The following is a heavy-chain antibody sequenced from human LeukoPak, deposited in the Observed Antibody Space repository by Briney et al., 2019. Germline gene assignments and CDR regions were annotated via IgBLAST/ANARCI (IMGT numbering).Heavy chain of an antibody. V-gene: IGHV4-4*07. CDR2: IHTSGST. J-gene: IGHJ4*02. CDR1: GVSISSYY. Sequence: SETLSLACTVSGVSISSYYWSWIRQPAGKGLEWIGRIHTSGSTNYNPSLKSRVTMSVDTSKNQFSLKLSSVTAADTAVYYCARDMYYYGSGSYRFDYWGQGTLVTVSS. CDR3: ARDMYYYGSGSYRFDY. D-gene: IGHD3-10*01.